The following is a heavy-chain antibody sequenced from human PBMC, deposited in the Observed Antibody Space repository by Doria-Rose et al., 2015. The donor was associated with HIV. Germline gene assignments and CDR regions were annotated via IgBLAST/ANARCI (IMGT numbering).Heavy chain of an antibody. CDR2: IFSDDER. D-gene: IGHD6-13*01. J-gene: IGHJ4*02. CDR1: GVSLSSPGMG. CDR3: ARIKSSRWYHKYYFDF. Sequence: ESGPVLVKPTETLTLTCTVSGVSLSSPGMGVSWIRQPPGKAPEWLANIFSDDERSYKTSLKSRLTISRCTSKSQVVLTMTDMDPVDTVTYYCARIKSSRWYHKYYFDFWGQGTLVIVSA. V-gene: IGHV2-26*01.